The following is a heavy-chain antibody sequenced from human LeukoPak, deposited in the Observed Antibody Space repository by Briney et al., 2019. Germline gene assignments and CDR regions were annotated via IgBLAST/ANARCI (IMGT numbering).Heavy chain of an antibody. D-gene: IGHD6-13*01. V-gene: IGHV3-33*01. CDR2: IWYDGSNK. CDR3: ARNSYSSCWIDHY. Sequence: PGGSLRLFCAASGFPLSQHGMHWVRPAPGRGLELVALIWYDGSNKYYADSVKGRVHHSRDNSNNTLYLQMNSLRAEDTAVYYCARNSYSSCWIDHYWGRGALVTVSP. CDR1: GFPLSQHG. J-gene: IGHJ4*02.